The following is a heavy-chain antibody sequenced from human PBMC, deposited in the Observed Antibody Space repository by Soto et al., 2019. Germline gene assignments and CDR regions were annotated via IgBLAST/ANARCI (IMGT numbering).Heavy chain of an antibody. V-gene: IGHV1-18*03. D-gene: IGHD2-2*01. J-gene: IGHJ4*02. Sequence: SVKVSCKGFGYSFMKYGINWVRQAPGQGLEWVGWISPYSGYTHSAQKFHGRLTLTTDTAASTAYMELRILRSADMALYYCAREASVLIPAAQPSRFDSWGQGTLVTVSS. CDR3: AREASVLIPAAQPSRFDS. CDR2: ISPYSGYT. CDR1: GYSFMKYG.